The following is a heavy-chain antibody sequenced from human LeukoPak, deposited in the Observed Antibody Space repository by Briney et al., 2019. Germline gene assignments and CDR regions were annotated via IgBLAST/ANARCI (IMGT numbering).Heavy chain of an antibody. V-gene: IGHV4-61*02. CDR3: ASTGVGASSSDFDY. CDR2: IYTSGST. Sequence: PSQTLSLTRTVSGGSISSGSYYWSWIRQPAGKGLEWIGRIYTSGSTNYNPSLKSRVTISVDTSKNQFSLKLSSVTAADTAEYYCASTGVGASSSDFDYWGQGTLVTVFS. J-gene: IGHJ4*02. D-gene: IGHD1-26*01. CDR1: GGSISSGSYY.